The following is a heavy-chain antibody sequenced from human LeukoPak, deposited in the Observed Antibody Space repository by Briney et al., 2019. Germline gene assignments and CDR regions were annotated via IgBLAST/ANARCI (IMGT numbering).Heavy chain of an antibody. J-gene: IGHJ4*02. Sequence: PGGSLRLSCAASGFTFSSYGMHWVRQAPGKGLEWVAFIRYDGSNKYYADSVKGRFTISRDNSKNTLYLQMNSLRAEDTAVYYCAREVYGGLRPFDYWGQGTLVTVSS. CDR2: IRYDGSNK. D-gene: IGHD4-23*01. CDR3: AREVYGGLRPFDY. V-gene: IGHV3-30*02. CDR1: GFTFSSYG.